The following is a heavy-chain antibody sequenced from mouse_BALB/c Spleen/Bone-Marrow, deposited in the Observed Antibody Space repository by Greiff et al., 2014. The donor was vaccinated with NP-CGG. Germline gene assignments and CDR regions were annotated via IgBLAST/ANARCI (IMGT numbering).Heavy chain of an antibody. V-gene: IGHV14-3*02. Sequence: EFQLQQSGAELVKPGASVKLSCTASGFNIKDTYMHWVKQRPEQGLEWIGRIDPANGNTKYDPKFQGKATITADTSSNTAYLQLSSLTSEDTAVYYCASYRYGWYFDVWGAGTTVTVSS. CDR1: GFNIKDTY. CDR2: IDPANGNT. J-gene: IGHJ1*01. CDR3: ASYRYGWYFDV. D-gene: IGHD2-14*01.